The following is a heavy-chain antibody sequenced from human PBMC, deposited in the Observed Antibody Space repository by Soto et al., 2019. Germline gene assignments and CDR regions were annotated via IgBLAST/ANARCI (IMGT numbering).Heavy chain of an antibody. J-gene: IGHJ6*02. V-gene: IGHV2-5*01. CDR3: AHRRGGYCSGITCYAPYYYYGMDV. CDR1: GFSLSTSGVG. D-gene: IGHD2-2*01. CDR2: IYWNDEK. Sequence: QITLKESGPTLVKPTQTLTLTCTFSGFSLSTSGVGVGWIRQPPGKALEWLALIYWNDEKRYSPSLKSRLTIIKDTTKNQVVLTMTNMDLVDTATYYCAHRRGGYCSGITCYAPYYYYGMDVWGQGTTVTVSS.